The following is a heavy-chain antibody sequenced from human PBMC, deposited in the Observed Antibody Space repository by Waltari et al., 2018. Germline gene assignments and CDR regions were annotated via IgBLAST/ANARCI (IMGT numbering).Heavy chain of an antibody. D-gene: IGHD3-22*01. V-gene: IGHV4-59*11. CDR2: IFYTGST. J-gene: IGHJ2*01. CDR3: ARDPGVVTPWYFDL. CDR1: GGSITNQY. Sequence: QVQLEESGPGLVKPSETLSLTCPISGGSITNQYWGWIRQPPGKGLECIGHIFYTGSTTYSPSLESRVTISLDRSKNQFSLRLTSVTAADTAIYYCARDPGVVTPWYFDLWGRGTLVTVSS.